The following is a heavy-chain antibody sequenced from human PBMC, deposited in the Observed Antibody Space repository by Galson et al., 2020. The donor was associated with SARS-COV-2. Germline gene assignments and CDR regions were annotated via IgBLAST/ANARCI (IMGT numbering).Heavy chain of an antibody. Sequence: SETLSLTCTVSGGSISSYYWSWIRQPPGKGLEWIGYIYYSGSTNYNHSLKSRVTISVDTSKNQFSLKLSSVTAADTAVYYCARASRYCSSTSCYEGIYYYYYGMDVWGQGTTVTVSS. CDR3: ARASRYCSSTSCYEGIYYYYYGMDV. J-gene: IGHJ6*02. CDR1: GGSISSYY. CDR2: IYYSGST. V-gene: IGHV4-59*01. D-gene: IGHD2-2*01.